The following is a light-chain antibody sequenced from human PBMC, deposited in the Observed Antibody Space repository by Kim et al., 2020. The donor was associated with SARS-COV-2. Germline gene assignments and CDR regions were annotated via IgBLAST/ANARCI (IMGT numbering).Light chain of an antibody. V-gene: IGLV1-40*01. Sequence: QSVLTQPPSVSGAPGQRVTISCTGSSSNIGAGYDVHWYQQLPGAAPKLLIYGNNNRPSGVPDRLSASKSGTSASLAITGLQAEDEADYYCQSYDSSLSAYVFGTGTRSPS. J-gene: IGLJ1*01. CDR3: QSYDSSLSAYV. CDR2: GNN. CDR1: SSNIGAGYD.